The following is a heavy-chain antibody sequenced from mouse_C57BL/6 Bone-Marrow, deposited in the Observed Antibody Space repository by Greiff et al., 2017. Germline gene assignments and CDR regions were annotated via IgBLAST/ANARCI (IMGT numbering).Heavy chain of an antibody. CDR3: ARGDYQRGYFDV. V-gene: IGHV5-12*01. Sequence: EVKLMESGGGLVQPGGSLKLSCAASGFTFSDYYMYWVRQTPEKRLEWVAYISNGGGSTYYPDTVKGRFTISRDNAKNTLYLQMSRLKSEDTAMYYCARGDYQRGYFDVWGTGTTVTVSS. D-gene: IGHD5-5*01. CDR1: GFTFSDYY. CDR2: ISNGGGST. J-gene: IGHJ1*03.